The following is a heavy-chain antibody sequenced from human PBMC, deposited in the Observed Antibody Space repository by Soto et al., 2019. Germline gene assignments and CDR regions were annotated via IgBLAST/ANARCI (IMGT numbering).Heavy chain of an antibody. CDR3: ARDPQVALSLGSSWYLDQTQYCDY. D-gene: IGHD6-13*01. V-gene: IGHV1-3*01. CDR2: INAGNGNT. J-gene: IGHJ4*02. CDR1: GYTFTSYA. Sequence: GASVKVSCKASGYTFTSYAMHWVRQAPGQRLEWMGWINAGNGNTKYSQKFQGRVTITRDTSASTAYMELSSLRSEDTAVYYCARDPQVALSLGSSWYLDQTQYCDYWGQGTLVTVSS.